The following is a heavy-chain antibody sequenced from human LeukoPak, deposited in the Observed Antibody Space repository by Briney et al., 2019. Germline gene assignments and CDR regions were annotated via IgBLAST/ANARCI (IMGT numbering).Heavy chain of an antibody. V-gene: IGHV3-30*18. CDR2: ISYDGSNQ. CDR1: GLTFSSYG. CDR3: AKGAYYYDRRAFDY. J-gene: IGHJ4*02. Sequence: GGSLRLSCAASGLTFSSYGMHWVRQPPGKGLEWVAVISYDGSNQYYVDSVKGRFTISRDNSKNTLYLQMNSLRVEDTAVYYCAKGAYYYDRRAFDYWGQGTLVTVSS. D-gene: IGHD3-22*01.